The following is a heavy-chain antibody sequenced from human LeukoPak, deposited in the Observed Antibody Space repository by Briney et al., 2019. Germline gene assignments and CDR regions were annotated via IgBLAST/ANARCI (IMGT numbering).Heavy chain of an antibody. CDR3: AREPVGFYFDY. CDR2: ISSSSSTI. CDR1: GFTFSSYS. J-gene: IGHJ4*02. V-gene: IGHV3-48*01. Sequence: GGSLRLSCAASGFTFSSYSMNWDRQAPGKGLEWVSYISSSSSTIYYADSVKGRFTISRDNAKNSLYLQMNSLRAEDTAVYYCAREPVGFYFDYWGQGTLVTVSS. D-gene: IGHD1-26*01.